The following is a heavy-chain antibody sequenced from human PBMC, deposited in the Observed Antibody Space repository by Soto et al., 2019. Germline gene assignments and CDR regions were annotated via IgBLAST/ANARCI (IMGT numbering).Heavy chain of an antibody. Sequence: PGGSLRLSCAASGFTFSNYVMNWVRQAPGKGLEWVSYISSSSSYTNYADSVKGRFTISRDNAKNSLNLQMNSLRAEDTAVYYCARDPGGYCCSTSCYGGHIYYYYYGMDVWGQGTTVTVSS. CDR3: ARDPGGYCCSTSCYGGHIYYYYYGMDV. V-gene: IGHV3-11*05. CDR2: ISSSSSYT. D-gene: IGHD2-2*01. CDR1: GFTFSNYV. J-gene: IGHJ6*02.